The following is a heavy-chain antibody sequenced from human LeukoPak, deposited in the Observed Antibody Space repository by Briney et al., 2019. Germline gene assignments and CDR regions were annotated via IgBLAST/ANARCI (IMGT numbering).Heavy chain of an antibody. CDR1: GFTFSSYS. D-gene: IGHD3-22*01. CDR2: ISSSSSYI. V-gene: IGHV3-21*01. J-gene: IGHJ4*02. CDR3: ARDNPYYYDSSGYQFDY. Sequence: NSGGSLRLSCAASGFTFSSYSMNWVRQAPGKGLEWVSSISSSSSYIYSADSVRGRFTISRDNAKNSLYLQMNSLRAEDTAVYYCARDNPYYYDSSGYQFDYWGQGTLVTVSS.